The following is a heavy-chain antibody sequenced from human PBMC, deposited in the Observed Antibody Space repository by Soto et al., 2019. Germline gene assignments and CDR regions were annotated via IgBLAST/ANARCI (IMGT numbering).Heavy chain of an antibody. CDR3: ARNPSGSSSSFNYYYGMDV. CDR1: GFTVRSYA. CDR2: ITYDGSNK. Sequence: GGSMELSSVASGFTVRSYAMHCVRQTPGNGLEWVAVITYDGSNKYYADSVKGRFTISRDNSKNTLYLQMNSLRAEDTAVYYCARNPSGSSSSFNYYYGMDVWGQGTRVTVSS. J-gene: IGHJ6*02. V-gene: IGHV3-30-3*01. D-gene: IGHD6-6*01.